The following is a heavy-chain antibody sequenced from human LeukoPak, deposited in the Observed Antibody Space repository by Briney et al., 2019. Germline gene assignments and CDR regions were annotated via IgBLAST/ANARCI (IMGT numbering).Heavy chain of an antibody. CDR2: IYYSGST. CDR1: GGSISSYY. D-gene: IGHD3-10*01. V-gene: IGHV4-59*01. CDR3: ATTYYYGSGSYSLVY. J-gene: IGHJ4*02. Sequence: PSETLSLTCTVSGGSISSYYWSWIRQPPGKGLEWIGYIYYSGSTNYNPSLKSRVTISEDTSKNQSSLKLSSVTAADTAVYYCATTYYYGSGSYSLVYWGQGTLVTVSS.